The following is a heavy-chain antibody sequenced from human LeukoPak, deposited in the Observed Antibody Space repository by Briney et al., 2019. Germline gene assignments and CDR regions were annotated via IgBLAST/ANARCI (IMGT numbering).Heavy chain of an antibody. Sequence: GGSLRLSCVVSGFTVSSNYMNWVRQAPGKGLEWVSVIYSGGSTYYADSVKGRFTIPRDNSKNTLYLQMNSLRTEDTAVYYCARGGDYFDYWGQGTLVTVSS. CDR2: IYSGGST. CDR1: GFTVSSNY. CDR3: ARGGDYFDY. J-gene: IGHJ4*02. V-gene: IGHV3-66*02.